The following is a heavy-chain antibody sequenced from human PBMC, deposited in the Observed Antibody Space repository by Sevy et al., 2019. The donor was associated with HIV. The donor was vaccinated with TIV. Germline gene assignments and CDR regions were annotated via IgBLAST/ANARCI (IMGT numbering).Heavy chain of an antibody. CDR1: GFTFSSFA. D-gene: IGHD1-26*01. V-gene: IGHV3-23*01. J-gene: IGHJ4*02. Sequence: GGSLRLSCAASGFTFSSFAMSWVRHIPGKGLEWVSTINGRGGSAYYADSVKGRFTLSRDNSNNTVFLQMNRLRDEDTAVYYCARPTPRIAPSSAAFFDYWCQGTLVTVSS. CDR3: ARPTPRIAPSSAAFFDY. CDR2: INGRGGSA.